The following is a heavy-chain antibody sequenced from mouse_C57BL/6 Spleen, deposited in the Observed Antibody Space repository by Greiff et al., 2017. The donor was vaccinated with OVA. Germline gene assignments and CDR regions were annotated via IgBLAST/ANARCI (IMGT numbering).Heavy chain of an antibody. V-gene: IGHV1-18*01. CDR3: ARGGMDDYDWFAY. J-gene: IGHJ3*01. CDR1: GYTFTDYN. D-gene: IGHD2-4*01. CDR2: INPNNGGT. Sequence: VQLQQSGPELVKPGASVKIPCKASGYTFTDYNMDWVKQSHGKSLEWIGDINPNNGGTIYNQKFKGKATLTVDKSSSTAYMELRSLTSEDTAVYYCARGGMDDYDWFAYWGQGTLVTVSA.